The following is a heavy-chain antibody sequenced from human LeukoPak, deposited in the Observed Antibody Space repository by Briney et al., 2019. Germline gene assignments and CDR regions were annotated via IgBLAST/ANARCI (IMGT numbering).Heavy chain of an antibody. J-gene: IGHJ2*01. D-gene: IGHD1-7*01. CDR1: GGTFSSYA. CDR3: ATGTRAAWYFDL. Sequence: ASVKVSCKASGGTFSSYAISCVRQVPGQGLEWVGGIIPITEEANYAQKFQGRVTITADTSTSTAYMELSSLRSEDTALYYCATGTRAAWYFDLWGRGTLVTVSS. V-gene: IGHV1-69*10. CDR2: IIPITEEA.